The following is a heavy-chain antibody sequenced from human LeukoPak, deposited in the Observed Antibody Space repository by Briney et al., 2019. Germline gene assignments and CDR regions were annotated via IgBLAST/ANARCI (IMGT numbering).Heavy chain of an antibody. CDR3: ARDSRRILPSD. V-gene: IGHV3-66*01. CDR2: IYSGGST. J-gene: IGHJ4*02. Sequence: GGSLRLSCAASGFTVSSNYMSWVRQAPGKGLEWVSVIYSGGSTYYADSVKGRFAISRDNSKNTLYLQMNSLRAEDTAVYYCARDSRRILPSDWGQGTLVTVSS. CDR1: GFTVSSNY. D-gene: IGHD2-15*01.